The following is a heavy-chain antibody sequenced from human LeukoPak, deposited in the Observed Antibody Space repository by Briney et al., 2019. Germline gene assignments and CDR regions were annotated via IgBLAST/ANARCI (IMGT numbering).Heavy chain of an antibody. D-gene: IGHD3-22*01. CDR1: GFTFSSYW. J-gene: IGHJ5*02. CDR2: INSDGNNR. CDR3: AKDHLGYYYDSGSVSDWFDP. Sequence: PGRSLRLSCAASGFTFSSYWMHWVRQAPGKGLVWVSSINSDGNNRIYAESVKGRFTISRDNSKNTLYLQMNSLRAEDTAVYYCAKDHLGYYYDSGSVSDWFDPWGQGTLVTVSS. V-gene: IGHV3-74*01.